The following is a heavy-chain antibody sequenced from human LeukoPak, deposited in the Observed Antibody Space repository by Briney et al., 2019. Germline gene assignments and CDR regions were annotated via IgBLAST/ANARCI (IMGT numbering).Heavy chain of an antibody. Sequence: GGSLRLSCAASGFTFSSYAMSWVRQAPGKGLEWVSAISGSGGSTYYADSVKGRFTISRDNSKNTLYLQMSSLRAEDTAVYYCAKVRGQYGSGDYFDYWGQGTLVTVSS. D-gene: IGHD3-10*01. CDR2: ISGSGGST. CDR3: AKVRGQYGSGDYFDY. V-gene: IGHV3-23*01. CDR1: GFTFSSYA. J-gene: IGHJ4*02.